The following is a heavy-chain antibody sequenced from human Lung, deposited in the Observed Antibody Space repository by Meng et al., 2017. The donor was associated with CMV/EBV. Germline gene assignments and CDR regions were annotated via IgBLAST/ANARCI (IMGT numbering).Heavy chain of an antibody. D-gene: IGHD3-22*01. J-gene: IGHJ4*02. Sequence: GESLKISCAASGFTFSSYGMHWVRQAPGKGLEWVAFIRYDGSNKYYADSVKGRFTISRDNSKNTLYLQMNSLRAEDTAVYYFAKDPNPHYYDSSGLDYWGQGXLVTVSS. CDR1: GFTFSSYG. CDR2: IRYDGSNK. CDR3: AKDPNPHYYDSSGLDY. V-gene: IGHV3-30*02.